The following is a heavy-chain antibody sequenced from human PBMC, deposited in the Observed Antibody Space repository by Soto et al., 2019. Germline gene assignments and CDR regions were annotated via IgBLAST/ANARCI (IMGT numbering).Heavy chain of an antibody. J-gene: IGHJ6*02. V-gene: IGHV4-30-4*01. CDR3: ARRIVLVPAATNIGYYYYGMDV. D-gene: IGHD2-2*01. CDR1: GGSISSGDYY. CDR2: IYYSGST. Sequence: PSETLSLTCTVSGGSISSGDYYWSWIRQPPGKGLEWIGYIYYSGSTYYNPSLKSRVTISVDTSKNQFSLKLSSVTAADTAVYYCARRIVLVPAATNIGYYYYGMDVWGQGTTVTVSS.